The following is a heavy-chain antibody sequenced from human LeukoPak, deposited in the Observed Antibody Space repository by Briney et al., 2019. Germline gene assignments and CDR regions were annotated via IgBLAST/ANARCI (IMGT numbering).Heavy chain of an antibody. J-gene: IGHJ4*02. V-gene: IGHV1-69*13. Sequence: SVKVSCKASGGTFSSYAISWVRQAPGQGLEWMGGIIPIFGTANYAQKFQGRVTITAAESTSTAYMELSSLRSEDTAVYYCARVPYSGSYYRTLDYWGQGTLVTVSS. CDR1: GGTFSSYA. CDR2: IIPIFGTA. D-gene: IGHD1-26*01. CDR3: ARVPYSGSYYRTLDY.